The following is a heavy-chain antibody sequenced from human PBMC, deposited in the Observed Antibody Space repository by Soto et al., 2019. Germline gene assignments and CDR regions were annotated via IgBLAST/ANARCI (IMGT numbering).Heavy chain of an antibody. CDR3: ARAEVPAANWIDR. CDR1: GYIFINYG. CDR2: ISGYNGNT. D-gene: IGHD2-2*01. J-gene: IGHJ5*02. Sequence: ASVKVSCNASGYIFINYGITWVRQAPGQGLEWMGWISGYNGNTKYADKLQGRVTMTTDTSTTTAYMELRSLRSDDTAVYYCARAEVPAANWIDRWGQGTLVTVSS. V-gene: IGHV1-18*01.